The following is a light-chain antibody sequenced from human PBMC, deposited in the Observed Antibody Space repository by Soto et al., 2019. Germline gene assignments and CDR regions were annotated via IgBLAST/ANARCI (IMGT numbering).Light chain of an antibody. CDR1: SSDVGGYNY. CDR3: SSYTSSSTRV. CDR2: EVS. Sequence: QSVLTQPASVSGSPGQSITISCTGTSSDVGGYNYVSWYQQHPGKAPKLMIYEVSNRPSGVSNRFSGSKSGNTASLTISGLQAEDVADYYCSSYTSSSTRVFGTGTKLTVL. V-gene: IGLV2-14*01. J-gene: IGLJ1*01.